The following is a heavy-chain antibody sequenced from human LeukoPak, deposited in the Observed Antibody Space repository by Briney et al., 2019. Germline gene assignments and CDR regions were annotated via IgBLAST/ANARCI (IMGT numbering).Heavy chain of an antibody. CDR2: IYYSGST. J-gene: IGHJ4*02. Sequence: SETLSLTCTVSGGSISSGDYYWSWIRQPPGKGLEWIGYIYYSGSTYYNPSLKSRVTISVDTPKNQFSLKLSSVTAADTAVYYCARGGGVAGFDYWGQGTLVTVSS. CDR3: ARGGGVAGFDY. D-gene: IGHD6-19*01. V-gene: IGHV4-30-4*01. CDR1: GGSISSGDYY.